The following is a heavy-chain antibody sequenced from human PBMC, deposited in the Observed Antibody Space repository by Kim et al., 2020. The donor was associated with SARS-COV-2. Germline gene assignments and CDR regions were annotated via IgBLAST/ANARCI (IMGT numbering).Heavy chain of an antibody. D-gene: IGHD6-25*01. Sequence: PSLKSRVTISVDTSKNQFSLKLSSVTAADTAVYYCARAGIAAYYYYGMDVWGQGTTVTVSS. CDR3: ARAGIAAYYYYGMDV. V-gene: IGHV4-59*01. J-gene: IGHJ6*02.